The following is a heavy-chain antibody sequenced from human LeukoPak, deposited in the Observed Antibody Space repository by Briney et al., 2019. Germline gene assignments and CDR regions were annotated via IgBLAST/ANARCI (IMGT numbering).Heavy chain of an antibody. Sequence: SETLSLTCTVSGGSISSSSYHWGWIRQPPGTGLEWIGSIYCSGSTYYNPSLKSRVTISVDTSKNQFSPKLSSVTAADTAVYYCARPAYYYGSGSYYHAFDIWGQGTMVTVSS. D-gene: IGHD3-10*01. CDR3: ARPAYYYGSGSYYHAFDI. V-gene: IGHV4-39*01. CDR2: IYCSGST. J-gene: IGHJ3*02. CDR1: GGSISSSSYH.